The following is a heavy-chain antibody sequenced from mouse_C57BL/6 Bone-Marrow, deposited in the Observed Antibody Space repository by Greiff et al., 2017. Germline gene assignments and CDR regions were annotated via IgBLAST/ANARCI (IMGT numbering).Heavy chain of an antibody. CDR1: GSNIKDDY. D-gene: IGHD1-1*01. CDR2: IDPENGDT. Sequence: EVKLVESGAELVRPGASVKLSCTASGSNIKDDYMHWLKQRPEQGLEWIGWIDPENGDTEYASKFQGKDSITADTSSNTAYLQLSSLTSENTAVYYCPQPYYYYGSSYGRWGQGTTLTVSS. V-gene: IGHV14-4*01. J-gene: IGHJ2*01. CDR3: PQPYYYYGSSYGR.